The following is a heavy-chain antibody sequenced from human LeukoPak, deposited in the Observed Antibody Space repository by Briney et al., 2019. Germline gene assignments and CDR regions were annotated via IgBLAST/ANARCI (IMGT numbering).Heavy chain of an antibody. D-gene: IGHD3-22*01. CDR3: ARGYGYDSSGYYYSYYFDY. CDR1: GFTFRSYA. J-gene: IGHJ4*02. Sequence: QSGGCLRLSRAASGFTFRSYAMHCVRDAPGRGLEGGAVISYDGSNKYYEDSVKGRFTISRDNSKNTLYLQMDSLRAEDTAVYYCARGYGYDSSGYYYSYYFDYWGQGTLVTVSS. V-gene: IGHV3-30-3*01. CDR2: ISYDGSNK.